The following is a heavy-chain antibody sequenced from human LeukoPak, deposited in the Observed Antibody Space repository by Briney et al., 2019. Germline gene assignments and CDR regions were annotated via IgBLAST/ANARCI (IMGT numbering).Heavy chain of an antibody. CDR1: GGSISSGDYY. D-gene: IGHD6-13*01. Sequence: SETLSLTCTVSGGSISSGDYYWSWIRQPPGKGLEWIGYIYYSGSTYYNPSLKSRVTISVDTSKNQFSLKLSSVTAADTAVYYCARDWVSSSWSHYYYGMDVWGQGTTVTVSS. J-gene: IGHJ6*02. CDR3: ARDWVSSSWSHYYYGMDV. V-gene: IGHV4-30-4*01. CDR2: IYYSGST.